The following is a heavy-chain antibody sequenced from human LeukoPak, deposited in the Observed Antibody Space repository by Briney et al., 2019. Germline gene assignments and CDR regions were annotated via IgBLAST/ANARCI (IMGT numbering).Heavy chain of an antibody. V-gene: IGHV3-23*01. CDR2: ISAEGESA. CDR1: GFSVSTSG. J-gene: IGHJ4*02. CDR3: AQGYGNGWYPH. D-gene: IGHD6-19*01. Sequence: SGGSLRLSCTVSGFSVSTSGMSWVRQAQGKGLQTISAISAEGESAYYADSVKGRFTISRDNSKNTLYLQMNSLRVEDTAVYFCAQGYGNGWYPHWGQGSLVSVSS.